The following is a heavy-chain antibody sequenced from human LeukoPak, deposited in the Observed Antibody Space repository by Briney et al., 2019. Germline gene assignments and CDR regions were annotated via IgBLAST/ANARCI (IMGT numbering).Heavy chain of an antibody. Sequence: GESLKISCKGSGYSFTSYWIGWVRQMAGKGLEWMGIIYPGDSDTRYSPSFQGQVTISADKSISTAYLQWSSLKASDTAMYYCARQFVVVPAAIFWFDPWRQGTLVTVSS. V-gene: IGHV5-51*01. D-gene: IGHD2-2*01. J-gene: IGHJ5*02. CDR3: ARQFVVVPAAIFWFDP. CDR1: GYSFTSYW. CDR2: IYPGDSDT.